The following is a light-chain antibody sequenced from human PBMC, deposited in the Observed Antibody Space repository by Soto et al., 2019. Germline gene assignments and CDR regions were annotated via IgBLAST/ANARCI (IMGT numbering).Light chain of an antibody. CDR2: AAS. CDR1: QSISSS. CDR3: QQSYSTPWT. J-gene: IGKJ1*01. Sequence: DIQMTQSPSSLSASVGDRVTITCRASQSISSSLNWYQQKPGKAPKLLIYAASSLQSGVPSRFSGSGSGTDFTLNISSLQPEDFATYYCQQSYSTPWTFGQGTKVEIK. V-gene: IGKV1-39*01.